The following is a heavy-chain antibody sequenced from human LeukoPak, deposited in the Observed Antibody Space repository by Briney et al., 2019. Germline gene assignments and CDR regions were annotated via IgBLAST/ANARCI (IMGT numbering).Heavy chain of an antibody. Sequence: GGSLRLSCAASGFTFSSYDMHWVRQAPGEGLEWGAIISSDGSKKYYADSVKGRFTISRDNSNNTLYLQMNSLRAEDTAVYYCARDLSLPYYYGSGSIPQIDYWGQGTLVTVSS. D-gene: IGHD3-10*01. J-gene: IGHJ4*02. CDR2: ISSDGSKK. CDR3: ARDLSLPYYYGSGSIPQIDY. V-gene: IGHV3-30-3*01. CDR1: GFTFSSYD.